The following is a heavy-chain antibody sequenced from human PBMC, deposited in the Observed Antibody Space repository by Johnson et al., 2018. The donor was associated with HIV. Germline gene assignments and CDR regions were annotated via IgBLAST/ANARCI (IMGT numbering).Heavy chain of an antibody. CDR2: IKQDGSEK. CDR1: GFTFSSYW. J-gene: IGHJ3*02. Sequence: VQLVESGGGLVQPGGSLRLSCAASGFTFSSYWMSWVRQAPGKGLEWVANIKQDGSEKYYVDSVKGRFTISRDNAKNSLYLQMNSLRAEDTAVYYCAKDRTVAARDAFDIWGQGTMVTVSS. CDR3: AKDRTVAARDAFDI. V-gene: IGHV3-7*05. D-gene: IGHD6-19*01.